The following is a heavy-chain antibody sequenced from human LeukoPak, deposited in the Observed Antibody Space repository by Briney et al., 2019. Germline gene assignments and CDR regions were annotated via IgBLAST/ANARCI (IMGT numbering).Heavy chain of an antibody. Sequence: ASVKVSCKASGYTFTSYDINWVRQATGQGLEWMGWMNPNSGNTGYAQKFQGRVTITRNTSISTAYMELSSLRSEDTAVYHCARGNYYGSGSSSHYYMDVWGKGTKVTVSS. CDR1: GYTFTSYD. J-gene: IGHJ6*03. CDR3: ARGNYYGSGSSSHYYMDV. D-gene: IGHD3-10*01. V-gene: IGHV1-8*03. CDR2: MNPNSGNT.